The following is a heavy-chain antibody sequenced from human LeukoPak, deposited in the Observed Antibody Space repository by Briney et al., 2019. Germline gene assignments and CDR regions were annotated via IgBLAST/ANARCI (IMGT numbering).Heavy chain of an antibody. CDR3: LKHIRVTSVRQAS. CDR2: IFTHGDHT. Sequence: GGSLRLSCAASGFTFSNYAMSWVRQAPGKGLEWVSTIFTHGDHTWYADSVRGRFTISRDNSMNTLYLQMNNLRAEDTAVYYCLKHIRVTSVRQASWGQGTLVTVSS. J-gene: IGHJ5*02. CDR1: GFTFSNYA. D-gene: IGHD4-17*01. V-gene: IGHV3-23*01.